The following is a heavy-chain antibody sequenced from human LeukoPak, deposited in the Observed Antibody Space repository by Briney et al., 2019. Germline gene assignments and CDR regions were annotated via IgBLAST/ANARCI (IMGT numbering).Heavy chain of an antibody. CDR2: ISGSGGNT. J-gene: IGHJ4*02. D-gene: IGHD3-10*01. CDR1: GFTFSTYS. V-gene: IGHV3-23*01. CDR3: AKAIRGVFIGFDY. Sequence: GRSLRLSCAASGFTFSTYSLSWVRQAPGKGLEWVSAISGSGGNTDYADSVKGRFTISRDNSKNTLYLQMNSLRAEDTAVYHCAKAIRGVFIGFDYWGQGILVTVSS.